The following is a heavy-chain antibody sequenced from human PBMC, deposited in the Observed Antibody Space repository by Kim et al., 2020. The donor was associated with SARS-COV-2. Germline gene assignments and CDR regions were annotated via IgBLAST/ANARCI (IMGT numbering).Heavy chain of an antibody. V-gene: IGHV3-21*01. Sequence: GGSLRLSCAASGFTFSSYSMNWVRQAPGKGLEWVSSISSSSSYIYYADSVKGRFTISRDNAKNSLYLQMNSLRADDTAVYYCARDRPMTDPTRHYYYGMDVWGQGTTVTVSS. CDR2: ISSSSSYI. CDR1: GFTFSSYS. J-gene: IGHJ6*02. CDR3: ARDRPMTDPTRHYYYGMDV.